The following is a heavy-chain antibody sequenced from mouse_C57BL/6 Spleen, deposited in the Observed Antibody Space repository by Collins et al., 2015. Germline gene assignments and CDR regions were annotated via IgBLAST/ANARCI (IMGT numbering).Heavy chain of an antibody. J-gene: IGHJ2*01. CDR2: IYPGDGDT. Sequence: QVQLQQSGAELARPGASVKLSCKASGYTFTSYWMQWVKQRPGQGLEWIGAIYPGDGDTRYTQKFKGKATLTADKSPSTAYMQLSSLASEDSAVYYCARDPFDYWGQGTTLTVSS. CDR1: GYTFTSYW. CDR3: ARDPFDY. V-gene: IGHV1-87*01.